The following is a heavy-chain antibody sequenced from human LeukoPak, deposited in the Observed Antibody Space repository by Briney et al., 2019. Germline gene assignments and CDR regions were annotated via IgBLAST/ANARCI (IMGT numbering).Heavy chain of an antibody. Sequence: PGGSLRLSCAASGFTFSSYGMHWVRQAPGKGLEWVAVISYDGSNKYYADSVKGRFTISRDNSKNTLYLQMNSLRAEDTAVYYCAKDVKKYLVVVPAAPYYWGQGTLVTVSS. CDR2: ISYDGSNK. J-gene: IGHJ4*02. CDR1: GFTFSSYG. CDR3: AKDVKKYLVVVPAAPYY. V-gene: IGHV3-30*18. D-gene: IGHD2-2*01.